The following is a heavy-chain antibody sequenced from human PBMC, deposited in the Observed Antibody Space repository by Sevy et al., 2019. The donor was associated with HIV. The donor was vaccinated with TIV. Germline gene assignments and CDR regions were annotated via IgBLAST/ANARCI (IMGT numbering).Heavy chain of an antibody. D-gene: IGHD3-22*01. CDR1: GFTFGDYA. CDR2: LRSKDYGGAT. J-gene: IGHJ4*02. CDR3: TRGYYYDSSGYSDY. V-gene: IGHV3-49*03. Sequence: GGSLRLSCTGSGFTFGDYAMSWFRQAPGMGLEWVGFLRSKDYGGATEYAASVKGRFTISRDDSKSIADLQMNSLKTEDTAVYYCTRGYYYDSSGYSDYWGQRTLVTVSS.